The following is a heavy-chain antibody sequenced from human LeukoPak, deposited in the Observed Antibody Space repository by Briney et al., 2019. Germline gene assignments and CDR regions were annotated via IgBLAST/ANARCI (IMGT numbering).Heavy chain of an antibody. V-gene: IGHV4-31*03. CDR1: GGSISSGGYY. J-gene: IGHJ4*02. D-gene: IGHD6-19*01. CDR2: IYYSGST. CDR3: ARQVYSSGWYYFDY. Sequence: SQTLSLTCTVSGGSISSGGYYWSWIRQHRGKGLEWIGYIYYSGSTYYNPSLKSRVTISVDTSKNQFSLKLSSVTAADTAVYYCARQVYSSGWYYFDYWGQGTLVTVSS.